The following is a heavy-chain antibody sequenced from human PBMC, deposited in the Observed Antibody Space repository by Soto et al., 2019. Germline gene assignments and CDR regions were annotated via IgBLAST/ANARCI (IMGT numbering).Heavy chain of an antibody. J-gene: IGHJ4*02. CDR3: ASYCISTSCSH. CDR1: GFTFSSYA. Sequence: QVQLVESGGGVVQPGRSLRLSCAASGFTFSSYAMHWVRQASGKGLEWVAVISYDGSNRYYADSVKGRFTISRDNSKNTLYLQMNSLRAEDTAVYYCASYCISTSCSHWGQGTLVTVSS. CDR2: ISYDGSNR. D-gene: IGHD2-2*01. V-gene: IGHV3-30-3*01.